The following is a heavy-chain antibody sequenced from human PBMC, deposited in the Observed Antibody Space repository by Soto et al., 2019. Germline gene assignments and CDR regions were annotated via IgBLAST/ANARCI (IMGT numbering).Heavy chain of an antibody. CDR2: IIPIFGTA. Sequence: SVKVSCKASGGTFSSYAISWARQAPGQGLEWMGGIIPIFGTANYAQKFQGRVTITADESTSTAYMELSSLRSEDTAVYYCARVPEYSSSSGNYWGQGTLVTVSS. CDR3: ARVPEYSSSSGNY. J-gene: IGHJ4*02. V-gene: IGHV1-69*13. CDR1: GGTFSSYA. D-gene: IGHD6-6*01.